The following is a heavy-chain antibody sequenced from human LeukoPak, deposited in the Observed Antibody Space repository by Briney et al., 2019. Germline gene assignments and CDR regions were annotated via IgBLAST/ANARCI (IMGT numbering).Heavy chain of an antibody. J-gene: IGHJ3*02. CDR1: GGSFSGYY. D-gene: IGHD3-22*01. CDR2: INHSGST. Sequence: SETLSLTCAVHGGSFSGYYWSWIRQPPGKGLEWIGEINHSGSTNYNPSLKSRVTISVDTSKNQFSLKLSSVTAADTAVYYCARGLDSSGYRFDAFDIWGQGTMVTVSS. V-gene: IGHV4-34*01. CDR3: ARGLDSSGYRFDAFDI.